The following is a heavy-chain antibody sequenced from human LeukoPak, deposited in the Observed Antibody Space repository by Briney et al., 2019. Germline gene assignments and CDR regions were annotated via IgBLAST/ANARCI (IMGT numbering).Heavy chain of an antibody. CDR3: ARDGGSYWNYYYYYMDV. CDR2: IIPIFGTA. D-gene: IGHD1-26*01. Sequence: SVKVSCKASGGTFSSYAISWVRQAPGQGLEWMGRIIPIFGTANYAQKFQGRVTITTDESTSTAYMELTSLRSEDTAVYYCARDGGSYWNYYYYYMDVWGKGTTVTVSS. V-gene: IGHV1-69*05. J-gene: IGHJ6*03. CDR1: GGTFSSYA.